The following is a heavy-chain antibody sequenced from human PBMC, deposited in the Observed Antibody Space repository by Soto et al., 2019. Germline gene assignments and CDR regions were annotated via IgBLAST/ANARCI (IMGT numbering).Heavy chain of an antibody. CDR2: MNPNSGNT. Sequence: ASVKVSCKASGYTFTSYDINWVRQATGQGLEWMGWMNPNSGNTGYAQKFQGRVTMTRNTSISTAYMELSSLRSEDTAVYYCARGNYYDSSGYYGENYFDYWGKGTLVTVSS. D-gene: IGHD3-22*01. CDR1: GYTFTSYD. V-gene: IGHV1-8*01. CDR3: ARGNYYDSSGYYGENYFDY. J-gene: IGHJ4*02.